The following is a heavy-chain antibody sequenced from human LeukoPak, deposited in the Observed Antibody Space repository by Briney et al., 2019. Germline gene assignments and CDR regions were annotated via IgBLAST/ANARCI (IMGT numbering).Heavy chain of an antibody. D-gene: IGHD3-22*01. CDR1: GFTFSSYS. J-gene: IGHJ4*02. CDR2: ISSSSSYI. Sequence: GGSLRLSCAASGFTFSSYSMNWVRQAPGKGLEWVSSISSSSSYIYYADSVKGRFTISRDNAKNSLYLQMNSLRAEDTAVYYCARVGYDSSGYYLYYFDYWGQGTLVTVSS. V-gene: IGHV3-21*01. CDR3: ARVGYDSSGYYLYYFDY.